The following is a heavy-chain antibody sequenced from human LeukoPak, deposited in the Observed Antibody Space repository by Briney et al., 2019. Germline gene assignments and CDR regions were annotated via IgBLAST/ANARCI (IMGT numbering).Heavy chain of an antibody. V-gene: IGHV3-48*03. CDR1: EFIFSSYE. Sequence: GGSLRLSCIASEFIFSSYEMNCVRQAPGKGLEWVSYISGSGNIIYYADSVKGRFTISRDNAKNSLYLQMNSLRVEDTAVYYCARPRSDLYGMDVWGQGTTVTVSS. CDR3: ARPRSDLYGMDV. CDR2: ISGSGNII. J-gene: IGHJ6*02.